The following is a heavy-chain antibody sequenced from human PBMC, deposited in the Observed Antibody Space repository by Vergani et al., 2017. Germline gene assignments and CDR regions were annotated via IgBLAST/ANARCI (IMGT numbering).Heavy chain of an antibody. CDR2: IYHGGMT. V-gene: IGHV4-38-2*02. CDR1: NYSIGRDYF. J-gene: IGHJ6*02. CDR3: ARGGYGSGSYYSPAYCYYGMDV. D-gene: IGHD3-10*01. Sequence: QVHLQESGPGLVKPSETLSLTCSVSNYSIGRDYFWGWIRRSPGKGLEYIASIYHGGMTYYNPSLKSRATISIDTSENVISLGLTSVTAADTAVYYCARGGYGSGSYYSPAYCYYGMDVWGQGTTVTVSS.